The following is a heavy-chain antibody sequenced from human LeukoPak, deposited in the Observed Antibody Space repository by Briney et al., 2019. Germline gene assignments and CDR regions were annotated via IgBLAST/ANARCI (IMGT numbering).Heavy chain of an antibody. CDR3: ARGTANWFDP. J-gene: IGHJ5*02. D-gene: IGHD2-21*02. Sequence: SETLSLTCAVYGGSFSGYYWSWNRQPPGKGLEWIGEINHSGSTNYNPSLKSRVTISVDTSKNQFSLKLSSVTAADTAVYYCARGTANWFDPWGQGTLVTVSS. CDR1: GGSFSGYY. V-gene: IGHV4-34*01. CDR2: INHSGST.